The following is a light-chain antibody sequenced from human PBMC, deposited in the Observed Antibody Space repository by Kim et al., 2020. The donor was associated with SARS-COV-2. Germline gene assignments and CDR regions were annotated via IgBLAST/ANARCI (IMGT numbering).Light chain of an antibody. CDR1: QPVRDNF. Sequence: DTVLTQSPDTLSLSPGDRGTLSCRVSQPVRDNFIAWYQHKPGQAPRLLIYSASSRARGVPDRFRGSGSGTDFTLTIDRLEPEDFAVYYCQIYGASPPYSFGQGTKLEI. V-gene: IGKV3-20*01. J-gene: IGKJ2*01. CDR3: QIYGASPPYS. CDR2: SAS.